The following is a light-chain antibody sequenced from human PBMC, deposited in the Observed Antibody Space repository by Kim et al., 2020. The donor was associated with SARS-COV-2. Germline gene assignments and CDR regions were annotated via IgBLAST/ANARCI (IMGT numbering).Light chain of an antibody. J-gene: IGLJ3*02. V-gene: IGLV4-69*01. Sequence: QLVLTQSPSASASLGASVKLTCSLGSEHSSYAIAWHQQQPEKGPRYLMKINSDGSHYKGDGIPDRFSGSTSGTERYLTISSLQSEDEADYYCQTWGTAVVFGRGTKVTVL. CDR1: SEHSSYA. CDR3: QTWGTAVV. CDR2: INSDGSH.